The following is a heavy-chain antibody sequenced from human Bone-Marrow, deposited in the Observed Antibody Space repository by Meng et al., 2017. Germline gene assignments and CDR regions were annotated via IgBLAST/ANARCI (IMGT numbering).Heavy chain of an antibody. Sequence: GESLKIYCAASGFTFSSYGMHWVRQAPGKGLEWVAVIWYDGSNKYYADSVKGRFTISRDNSKNTLYLQMNSLRAEDTAVYYCAKFTMIVVVKPPFDYWGQGTLVTVSS. CDR1: GFTFSSYG. V-gene: IGHV3-33*06. J-gene: IGHJ4*02. CDR3: AKFTMIVVVKPPFDY. D-gene: IGHD3-22*01. CDR2: IWYDGSNK.